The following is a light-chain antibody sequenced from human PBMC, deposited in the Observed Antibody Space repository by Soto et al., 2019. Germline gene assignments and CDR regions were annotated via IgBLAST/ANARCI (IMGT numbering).Light chain of an antibody. CDR2: KAS. CDR3: QHYNSYSEA. CDR1: QTISSW. J-gene: IGKJ1*01. Sequence: DIQMTQSPFTLSGSVGYRFTITCRASQTISSWLAWYQQKPGKAPKLLIYKASTLKSGVPSRFSGSGSGTEFTLTISSLQPDDFATYYCQHYNSYSEAFGQGTMVDIK. V-gene: IGKV1-5*03.